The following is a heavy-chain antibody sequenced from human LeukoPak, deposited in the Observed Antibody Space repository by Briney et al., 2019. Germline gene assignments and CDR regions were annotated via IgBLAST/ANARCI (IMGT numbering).Heavy chain of an antibody. CDR2: INHSGST. J-gene: IGHJ5*02. D-gene: IGHD3-3*01. CDR3: ARGPSTYYDFWSGYNWFDP. CDR1: GGSFSGYY. V-gene: IGHV4-34*01. Sequence: SETLSLTCAVYGGSFSGYYWSWIRQPPGKGLEWIGEINHSGSTNYNPSLKSQVTISVDTSKNQFSLKLSSVTAADTAVYYCARGPSTYYDFWSGYNWFDPWGQGTLVTVSS.